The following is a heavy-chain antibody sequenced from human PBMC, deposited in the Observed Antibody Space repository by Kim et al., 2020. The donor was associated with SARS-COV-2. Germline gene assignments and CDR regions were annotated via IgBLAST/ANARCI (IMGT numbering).Heavy chain of an antibody. CDR3: AKEGDVLLWFGEMGWFDP. D-gene: IGHD3-10*01. CDR1: GFTFSSYA. J-gene: IGHJ5*02. CDR2: ISGSGGST. V-gene: IGHV3-23*01. Sequence: GGSLRLSCAASGFTFSSYAMSWVRQAPGKGLEWVSAISGSGGSTYYADSVKGRFTISRDNSKNTLYLQMNSLRAEDTAVYYCAKEGDVLLWFGEMGWFDPWGQGTLVTVSS.